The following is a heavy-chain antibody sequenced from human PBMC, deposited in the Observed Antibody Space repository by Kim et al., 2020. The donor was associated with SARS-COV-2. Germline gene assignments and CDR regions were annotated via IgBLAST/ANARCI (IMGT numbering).Heavy chain of an antibody. J-gene: IGHJ5*02. D-gene: IGHD3-3*01. CDR2: INHSGST. CDR3: ARGLYDFWSGYRVPQSNWFDP. V-gene: IGHV4-34*01. CDR1: GGSFSGYY. Sequence: SETLSLTCAVYGGSFSGYYWSWIRQPPGKGLEWIGEINHSGSTNYNPSLKSRVTISVDTSKNQFSLKLSSVTAADTAVYYCARGLYDFWSGYRVPQSNWFDPWGQGTLVTVSS.